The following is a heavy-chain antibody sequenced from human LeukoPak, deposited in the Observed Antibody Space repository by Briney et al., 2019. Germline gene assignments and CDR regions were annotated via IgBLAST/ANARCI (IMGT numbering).Heavy chain of an antibody. D-gene: IGHD3-10*01. CDR1: GGSFSGYY. CDR2: INHSGST. V-gene: IGHV4-34*01. J-gene: IGHJ6*02. CDR3: ARVKRFGELLYYYYYYGMDV. Sequence: PSETLSLTCAVYGGSFSGYYRSWIRQPPGKGLEWIGEINHSGSTNYNPSLKSRVTISVDTSKNQFSLKLSSVTAADTAVYYCARVKRFGELLYYYYYYGMDVWGQGTTVTVSS.